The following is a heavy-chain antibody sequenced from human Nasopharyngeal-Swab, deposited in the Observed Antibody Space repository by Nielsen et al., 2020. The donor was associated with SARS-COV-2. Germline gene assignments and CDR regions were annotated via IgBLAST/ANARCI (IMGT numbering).Heavy chain of an antibody. J-gene: IGHJ4*02. CDR3: AKDLGVESPLWFDY. CDR2: ISGSGGST. Sequence: LKISCTASGFTFSSYAMSWVRQAPGKGLEWVSAISGSGGSTYYAESVKGRFTISRDNSKNTLYLQMSSLRAEDTAIYYCAKDLGVESPLWFDYWGQGTLLTVSS. D-gene: IGHD4-23*01. CDR1: GFTFSSYA. V-gene: IGHV3-23*01.